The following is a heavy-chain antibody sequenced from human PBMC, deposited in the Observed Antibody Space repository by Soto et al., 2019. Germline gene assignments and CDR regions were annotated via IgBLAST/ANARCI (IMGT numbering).Heavy chain of an antibody. V-gene: IGHV1-69*08. CDR3: AKDYGDKDGDY. Sequence: QVQLVQSGAEVKKPGSSVKVSCKASGGTFSSYTISWVRQAPGQGLEWMGRIIPILGIANYAQKFQGRVTITADKSTSTAYMELSSLRSEDTAVYYCAKDYGDKDGDYWGQGTLVTVSS. D-gene: IGHD4-17*01. CDR2: IIPILGIA. J-gene: IGHJ4*02. CDR1: GGTFSSYT.